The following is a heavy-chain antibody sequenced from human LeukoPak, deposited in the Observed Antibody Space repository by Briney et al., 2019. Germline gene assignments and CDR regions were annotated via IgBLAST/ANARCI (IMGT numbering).Heavy chain of an antibody. V-gene: IGHV4-39*02. J-gene: IGHJ6*03. Sequence: SETLSLTCTVSGGSISSSSYYWGWIRQPPGKGLEGIGSIYYSGSTYSNPSLKSRVTISVDTSKNHFSLKLSSVTAADTAVYYCARGGRIVAEGSYYYDMDVWGKGTTVTVSS. CDR2: IYYSGST. CDR3: ARGGRIVAEGSYYYDMDV. CDR1: GGSISSSSYY. D-gene: IGHD2-15*01.